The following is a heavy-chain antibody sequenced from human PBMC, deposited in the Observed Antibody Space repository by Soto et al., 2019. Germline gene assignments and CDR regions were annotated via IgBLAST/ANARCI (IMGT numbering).Heavy chain of an antibody. V-gene: IGHV5-51*01. Sequence: PGESLKISCKGSGYSFNSYWIAWVRQMPGKGLEWMGIIYPGDSDARYSPSFEGQVTISADKSITTAYLQWSSLKASDIAVYYCARVGYGDYSGSYYYYGMDVWGQGTTVTVSS. CDR1: GYSFNSYW. J-gene: IGHJ6*02. CDR3: ARVGYGDYSGSYYYYGMDV. CDR2: IYPGDSDA. D-gene: IGHD4-17*01.